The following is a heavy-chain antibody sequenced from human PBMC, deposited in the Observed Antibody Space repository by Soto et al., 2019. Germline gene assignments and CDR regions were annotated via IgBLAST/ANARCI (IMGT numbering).Heavy chain of an antibody. Sequence: ASVKVSCKASGYSFPSYGISWVRQAPGQGLEWMGCISAYNGDTEYAQKFQGRVTVTTDTATTTAYMGLTRLRSDDTAVYFCARDRKYSQSCANDCGHDFAYGGQGTLVTVSS. V-gene: IGHV1-18*04. CDR1: GYSFPSYG. J-gene: IGHJ4*02. D-gene: IGHD2-8*01. CDR2: ISAYNGDT. CDR3: ARDRKYSQSCANDCGHDFAY.